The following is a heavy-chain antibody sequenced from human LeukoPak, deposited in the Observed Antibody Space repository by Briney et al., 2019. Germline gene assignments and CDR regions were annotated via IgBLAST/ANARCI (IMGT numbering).Heavy chain of an antibody. CDR2: INPSGGST. CDR3: ARASQRSIAARPDYYYYMDV. V-gene: IGHV1-46*01. CDR1: GYTFTSYY. Sequence: ASVTVSCMASGYTFTSYYMHWVRQAPGQGLEWMGLINPSGGSTSYAQKFQGRVTMNRDMSTSTVYMELSSLRSEDTAVYYCARASQRSIAARPDYYYYMDVWGKGTTVTVSS. J-gene: IGHJ6*03. D-gene: IGHD6-6*01.